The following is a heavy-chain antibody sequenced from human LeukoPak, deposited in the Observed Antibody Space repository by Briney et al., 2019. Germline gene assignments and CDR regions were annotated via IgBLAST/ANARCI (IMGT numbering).Heavy chain of an antibody. CDR1: GFTFSSYW. J-gene: IGHJ3*02. CDR3: ARRIVTYYYDSSGSLDAFDI. CDR2: INSDGSST. V-gene: IGHV3-74*01. D-gene: IGHD3-22*01. Sequence: GGSLRLSCAASGFTFSSYWMHWVRQAPGKGLVGVSRINSDGSSTSYADFVKGRFTISRDNAKNTLYLQMNSLGAEDTAVYYCARRIVTYYYDSSGSLDAFDIWGQGTMVAVSS.